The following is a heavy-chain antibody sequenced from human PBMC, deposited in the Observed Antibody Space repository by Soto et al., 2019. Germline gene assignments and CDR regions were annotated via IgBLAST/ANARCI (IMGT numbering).Heavy chain of an antibody. CDR3: ARDVWDYGDYVRGYYFDY. CDR1: GFTFSDYY. Sequence: GGSLRLSCAASGFTFSDYYMSWIRQAPGKGLEWVSYISSSSSYTNYADSVKGRFPISRDNAKNSLFLQRNSLRAGDTAGYYCARDVWDYGDYVRGYYFDYWGQGTLVTVSS. CDR2: ISSSSSYT. D-gene: IGHD4-17*01. J-gene: IGHJ4*02. V-gene: IGHV3-11*05.